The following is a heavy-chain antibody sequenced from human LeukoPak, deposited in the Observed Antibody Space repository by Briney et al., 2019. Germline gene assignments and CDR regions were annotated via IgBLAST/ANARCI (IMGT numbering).Heavy chain of an antibody. D-gene: IGHD5-12*01. CDR2: IYIDGST. J-gene: IGHJ5*02. Sequence: EASETLSLTCTVSGGSISSYYWTWLRQAAGRGMEWVGRIYIDGSTNYNTSLKSRVTMSVDTSKNQFSLKLSSVTAADTAVYYCAREDRGSWRGLDPWGQGTLVTVSS. V-gene: IGHV4-4*07. CDR1: GGSISSYY. CDR3: AREDRGSWRGLDP.